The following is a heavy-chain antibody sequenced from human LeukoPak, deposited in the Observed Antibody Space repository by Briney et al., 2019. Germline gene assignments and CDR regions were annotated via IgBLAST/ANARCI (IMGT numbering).Heavy chain of an antibody. CDR3: AQAQGGARFRSPIN. CDR1: GGSFSGYY. Sequence: ETQSLTCAVYGGSFSGYYWSWIRQPPGKGLEWIGEINHSGSTNYNPSLKSRITISVDTSKNQFSLKLSSVTAADTAVYYCAQAQGGARFRSPINWGRGALLAASS. V-gene: IGHV4-34*01. D-gene: IGHD3-16*01. J-gene: IGHJ4*02. CDR2: INHSGST.